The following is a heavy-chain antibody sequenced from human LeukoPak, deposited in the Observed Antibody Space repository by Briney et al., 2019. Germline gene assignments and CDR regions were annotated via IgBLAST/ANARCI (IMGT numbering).Heavy chain of an antibody. CDR1: GGSFSGYY. V-gene: IGHV4-34*01. CDR3: ARGWQWLGYDY. Sequence: SETLSLTCAVYGGSFSGYYWSWIRQPPGKGLEWIGEINHSGSTNYNPSLKSRVTISVDTSKNQFSLKLSSVTAADTAVYYCARGWQWLGYDYWGQGTLVTVSS. D-gene: IGHD6-19*01. CDR2: INHSGST. J-gene: IGHJ4*02.